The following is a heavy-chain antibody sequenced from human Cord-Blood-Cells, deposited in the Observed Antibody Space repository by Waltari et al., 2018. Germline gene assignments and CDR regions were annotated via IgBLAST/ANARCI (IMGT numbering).Heavy chain of an antibody. CDR1: GSSISSVYF. J-gene: IGHJ2*01. V-gene: IGHV4-38-2*01. CDR2: IYHSGST. Sequence: QVQLQASGAGLVKPSETLSLTCAVSGSSISSVYFWGWIRQPPGKGLVWIGIIYHSGSTYYNPSLKSRVTISVDTSKNQFSLKLSSVTAADTAVYYWARIRGWYFDLWGRGTLVTVSS. CDR3: ARIRGWYFDL. D-gene: IGHD3-10*01.